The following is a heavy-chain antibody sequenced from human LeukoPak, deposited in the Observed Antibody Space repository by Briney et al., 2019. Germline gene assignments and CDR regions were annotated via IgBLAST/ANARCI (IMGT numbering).Heavy chain of an antibody. Sequence: SETLPLTCAVYGGSFSGYYWSWIRQPPGKGLEWIGEINHSGSTNYNPSLKSRVTISVDTSKNQFSLKLSSVTAADTAVYYCARAGEVQLERIWFDPWGQGTLVTVSS. CDR1: GGSFSGYY. J-gene: IGHJ5*02. CDR2: INHSGST. D-gene: IGHD1-1*01. V-gene: IGHV4-34*01. CDR3: ARAGEVQLERIWFDP.